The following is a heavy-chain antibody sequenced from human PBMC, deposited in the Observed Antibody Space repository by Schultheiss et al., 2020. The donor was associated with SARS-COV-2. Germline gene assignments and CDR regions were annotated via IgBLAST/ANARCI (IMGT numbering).Heavy chain of an antibody. CDR3: ARFYCTNGVCYFDY. CDR2: IYYSGST. Sequence: GSLRLSCTVSGGSISSYYWSWIRQPPGKGLEWIGYIYYSGSTNYNPSLKSRVTISVDTSKNQFSLKLSSVTAADTAVYYCARFYCTNGVCYFDYWGQGTLVTVSS. D-gene: IGHD2-8*01. V-gene: IGHV4-59*01. CDR1: GGSISSYY. J-gene: IGHJ4*02.